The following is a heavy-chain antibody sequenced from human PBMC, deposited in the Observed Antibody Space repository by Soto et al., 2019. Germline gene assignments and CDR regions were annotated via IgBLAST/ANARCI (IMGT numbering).Heavy chain of an antibody. Sequence: QVQLVQSGAEVKKPGSSVKVSCKASGGTFSNHAINWVRQAPGQGLEWMGGIVTIFGTANYAQKFQGRVTITADESTGTAYMELSSLRSEDTALYYCARWAGYCTSASCYTPLDYWGQGTLVTVSS. J-gene: IGHJ4*02. V-gene: IGHV1-69*01. CDR2: IVTIFGTA. CDR1: GGTFSNHA. CDR3: ARWAGYCTSASCYTPLDY. D-gene: IGHD2-2*02.